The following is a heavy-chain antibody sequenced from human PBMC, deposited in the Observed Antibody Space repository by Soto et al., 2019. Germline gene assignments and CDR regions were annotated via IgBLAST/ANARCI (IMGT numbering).Heavy chain of an antibody. Sequence: GGSLRLSCAASGFTFTSYWMTWLRQAPGKGLEWVSYISSSSSTIYYADSVKGRFTISRDNAKNSLYLQMNSLRAEDTAVYYCARDSGYSYGPLDYWGQGTLVTV. D-gene: IGHD5-18*01. CDR1: GFTFTSYW. CDR3: ARDSGYSYGPLDY. CDR2: ISSSSSTI. V-gene: IGHV3-48*01. J-gene: IGHJ4*02.